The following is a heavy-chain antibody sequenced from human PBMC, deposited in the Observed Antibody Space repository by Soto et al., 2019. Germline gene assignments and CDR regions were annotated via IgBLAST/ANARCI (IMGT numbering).Heavy chain of an antibody. J-gene: IGHJ6*03. Sequence: EVQLVESGGGLVKPGGSLRLSCAASGFTSSSYTINWVRKAPGKGLEWVPSISSSSSYINYADPVKGRFTISRDNAKNSLYLQMNSLRAEDTAVYYCARPGHYYYYYMDVWGKGTTVTVSS. CDR1: GFTSSSYT. CDR2: ISSSSSYI. CDR3: ARPGHYYYYYMDV. V-gene: IGHV3-21*01.